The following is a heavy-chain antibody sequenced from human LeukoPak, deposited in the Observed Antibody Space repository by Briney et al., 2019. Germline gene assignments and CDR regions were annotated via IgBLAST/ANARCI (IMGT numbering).Heavy chain of an antibody. CDR3: AKDGEDYGGNTIDY. CDR2: IWCDGSNK. Sequence: GGSLRLSCAASGFTFSSYGMHWVRQAPGKGLEWVAVIWCDGSNKYSADSVKGRFTISRDNSKNTLYLQMNSLRAEDTAVYYCAKDGEDYGGNTIDYWGQGTLVTVSS. CDR1: GFTFSSYG. D-gene: IGHD4-23*01. V-gene: IGHV3-33*06. J-gene: IGHJ4*02.